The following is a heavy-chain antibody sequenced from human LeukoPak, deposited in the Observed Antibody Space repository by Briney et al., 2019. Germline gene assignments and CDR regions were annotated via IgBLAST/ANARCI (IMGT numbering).Heavy chain of an antibody. CDR1: GFTFSNSG. J-gene: IGHJ1*01. CDR2: ISDSGGST. V-gene: IGHV3-23*01. Sequence: GGSLRLSCVASGFTFSNSGMSWVRQALGKGLEWVSTISDSGGSTYYADSVKGRVTISRDNSKNTLYLQMNSLRVDDTAVYYCATGAYYADWGQGTLVTVSS. CDR3: ATGAYYAD. D-gene: IGHD3-3*01.